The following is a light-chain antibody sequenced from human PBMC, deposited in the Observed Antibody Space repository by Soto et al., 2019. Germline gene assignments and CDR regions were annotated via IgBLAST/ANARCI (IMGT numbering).Light chain of an antibody. CDR1: QTLGSN. CDR3: QRYGSSVVT. J-gene: IGKJ1*01. Sequence: ELVMTQSPATLSVSPGERATLSCRASQTLGSNVAWYQQKPGQAPRLLIYGASSRATGIPDRFSGSGSGTDFTLTISRLEPEDFAVYYCQRYGSSVVTFGQGTKVDIK. CDR2: GAS. V-gene: IGKV3-20*01.